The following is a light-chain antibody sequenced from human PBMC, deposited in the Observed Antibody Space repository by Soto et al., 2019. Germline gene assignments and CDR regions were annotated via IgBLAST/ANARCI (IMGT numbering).Light chain of an antibody. Sequence: QSVLTQPASVSGSPGQSITISCTGTSSDVGGYIYVSWYQQHPGKAPKLMIYDVTSRPSGVSYRFSGSKSGNTASLTISGLQAEDEADFYCRAWDDTLNGWVFGGGTKVTVL. CDR1: SSDVGGYIY. CDR3: RAWDDTLNGWV. CDR2: DVT. V-gene: IGLV2-14*01. J-gene: IGLJ3*02.